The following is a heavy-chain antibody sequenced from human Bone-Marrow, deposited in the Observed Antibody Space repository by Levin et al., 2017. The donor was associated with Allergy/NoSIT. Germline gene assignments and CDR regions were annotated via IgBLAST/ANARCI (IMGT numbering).Heavy chain of an antibody. D-gene: IGHD3-3*01. CDR3: VRDRDGRDDH. CDR1: GFTFSSFW. CDR2: IKGDGSTT. J-gene: IGHJ4*02. Sequence: GESLKISCVASGFTFSSFWMHWVRQAPGKGLVWLSHIKGDGSTTTYADSVKGRFTISRDNAKNTLYLQMNSLSAEDTAVYYCVRDRDGRDDHWGQGSLVTVSA. V-gene: IGHV3-74*03.